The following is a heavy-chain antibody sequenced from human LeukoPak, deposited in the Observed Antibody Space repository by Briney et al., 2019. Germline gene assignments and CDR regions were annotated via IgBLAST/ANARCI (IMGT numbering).Heavy chain of an antibody. D-gene: IGHD3-10*01. Sequence: PSETLSLTCAVYGGSFSGYYWSWIRQPPGKGLEWIGYIYYSGSTSYNPSLKSRVTISVDTSKNQFSLKLSSVTAADTAVYYCARPHYYGSGSYPFDPWGQGTLVTVSS. CDR3: ARPHYYGSGSYPFDP. V-gene: IGHV4-34*01. CDR2: IYYSGST. J-gene: IGHJ5*02. CDR1: GGSFSGYY.